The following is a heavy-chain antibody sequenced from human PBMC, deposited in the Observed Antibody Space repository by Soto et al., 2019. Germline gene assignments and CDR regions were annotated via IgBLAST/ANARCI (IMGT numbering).Heavy chain of an antibody. CDR3: ARAGTMVRGVGNWFDP. J-gene: IGHJ5*02. Sequence: PSETLSLTCTVSGGSISSYYWSWIRQPPGKGLEWIGYIYYSGSTNYNPSLKSRVTISVDRSKNQFSLKLSSVTAADTAVYYCARAGTMVRGVGNWFDPWGQGTLVTVSS. V-gene: IGHV4-59*12. CDR2: IYYSGST. CDR1: GGSISSYY. D-gene: IGHD3-10*01.